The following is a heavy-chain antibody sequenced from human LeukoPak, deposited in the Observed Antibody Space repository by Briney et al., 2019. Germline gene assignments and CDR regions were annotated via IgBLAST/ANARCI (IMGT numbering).Heavy chain of an antibody. CDR3: AKDELTSGVVRGVIITAPFDY. CDR1: GFTFSSCA. CDR2: ISGSGGST. J-gene: IGHJ4*02. D-gene: IGHD3-10*01. Sequence: GGSLRLSCAASGFTFSSCAMSWVRQAPGKGLEWVSAISGSGGSTYYADSVKGRFTISRDNSKNTLYLQMNSLRAEDTAVYYCAKDELTSGVVRGVIITAPFDYWGQGTLVTVSS. V-gene: IGHV3-23*01.